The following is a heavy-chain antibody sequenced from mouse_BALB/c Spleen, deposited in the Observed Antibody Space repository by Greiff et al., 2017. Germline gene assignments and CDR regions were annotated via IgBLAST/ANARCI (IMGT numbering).Heavy chain of an antibody. CDR3: ARDYDYVVFAY. Sequence: EVQLQQSGAELVKPGASVKLSCTASGFNIKDTYMHWVKQRPEQGLEWIGRIDPANGNTKYDPKFQGKATITADTSSNTAYLQLSSLTSEDTAVYYCARDYDYVVFAYWGQGTLVTVSA. D-gene: IGHD2-4*01. V-gene: IGHV14-3*02. CDR1: GFNIKDTY. J-gene: IGHJ3*01. CDR2: IDPANGNT.